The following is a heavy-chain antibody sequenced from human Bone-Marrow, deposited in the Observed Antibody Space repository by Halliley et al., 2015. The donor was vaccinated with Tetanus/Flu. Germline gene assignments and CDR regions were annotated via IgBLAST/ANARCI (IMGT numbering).Heavy chain of an antibody. CDR1: GFTVNSNY. CDR2: IYSGGST. J-gene: IGHJ6*02. CDR3: ARIPLVSGSYSSYYYYGMDV. Sequence: SLRLSCAASGFTVNSNYMNWVRQAPGKGLEWVSVIYSGGSTYYTDSVKGRFTISRDKSKNTLYLQMNSLRAEDTAVYYCARIPLVSGSYSSYYYYGMDVWGQGTTVTVSS. V-gene: IGHV3-53*01. D-gene: IGHD1-26*01.